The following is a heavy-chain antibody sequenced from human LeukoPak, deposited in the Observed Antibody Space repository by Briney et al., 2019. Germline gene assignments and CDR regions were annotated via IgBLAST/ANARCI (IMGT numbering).Heavy chain of an antibody. Sequence: GGSLRLSCAASGFAFSSYWMSWVRQAPGKGLEWVANINKDGGEKYYVDSVKGRFTISRDNAKNSLYLQMNSLRAEDTAVYYCAKDPRYYDFWSGYYSSHNWFDPWGQGTLVTVSS. J-gene: IGHJ5*02. CDR1: GFAFSSYW. CDR3: AKDPRYYDFWSGYYSSHNWFDP. CDR2: INKDGGEK. V-gene: IGHV3-7*03. D-gene: IGHD3-3*01.